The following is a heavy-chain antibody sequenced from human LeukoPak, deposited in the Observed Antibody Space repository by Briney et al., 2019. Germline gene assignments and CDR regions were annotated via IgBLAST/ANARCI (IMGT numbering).Heavy chain of an antibody. CDR2: IYPGDSDT. V-gene: IGHV5-51*03. Sequence: TGESLKISCKGSGYSFTSYWIGWVRQMPGKGLGWMGIIYPGDSDTRYSPSFQGQVTISADKSISTAYLQWSSLKASDTAMYFCVRPREMDTITGLKHWGRGTLVTVSS. J-gene: IGHJ1*01. CDR3: VRPREMDTITGLKH. D-gene: IGHD5-24*01. CDR1: GYSFTSYW.